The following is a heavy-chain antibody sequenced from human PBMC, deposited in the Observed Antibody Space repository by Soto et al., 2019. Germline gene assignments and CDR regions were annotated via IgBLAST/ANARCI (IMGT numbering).Heavy chain of an antibody. Sequence: SETLSLTCTVSGGSIKVGGYYWGWIRQPPGKGLEWVATIYYSGTTYYNPSLKSRLTISLDTSRNQFSLDLTSVTAADTAVYYCARLAYSHYSTWGQGTIVTVS. CDR1: GGSIKVGGYY. CDR2: IYYSGTT. D-gene: IGHD5-12*01. V-gene: IGHV4-39*01. J-gene: IGHJ4*02. CDR3: ARLAYSHYST.